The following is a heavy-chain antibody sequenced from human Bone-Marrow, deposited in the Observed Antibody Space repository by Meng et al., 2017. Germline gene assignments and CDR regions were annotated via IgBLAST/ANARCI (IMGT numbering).Heavy chain of an antibody. J-gene: IGHJ4*02. V-gene: IGHV3-33*01. Sequence: QVKLVRPGGGVVQPGRSLRLSCAASGFTFSSYGMHWVRQAPGKGLEWVAVIWYDGSNEYYADSVKGRFSISRDNSKNTLFLQMNSLRAEDTAVYYCARDHGRSGWDTDIRGWGQGTLVTVSS. CDR2: IWYDGSNE. CDR1: GFTFSSYG. CDR3: ARDHGRSGWDTDIRG. D-gene: IGHD6-19*01.